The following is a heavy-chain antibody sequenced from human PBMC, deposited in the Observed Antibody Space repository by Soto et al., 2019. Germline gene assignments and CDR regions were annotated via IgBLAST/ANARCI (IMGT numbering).Heavy chain of an antibody. J-gene: IGHJ4*02. D-gene: IGHD2-21*02. Sequence: PSETLSLTCAISGAPITWGDYSWNWIRQPPGKGLEWIGSIYYSGSTYNNPSLRSRVSMSIDTSKDQFSLKLKSVTAADTALYFCARQRTSVVTQAYFDVWGPGSLVTVSS. V-gene: IGHV4-30-2*03. CDR2: IYYSGST. CDR3: ARQRTSVVTQAYFDV. CDR1: GAPITWGDYS.